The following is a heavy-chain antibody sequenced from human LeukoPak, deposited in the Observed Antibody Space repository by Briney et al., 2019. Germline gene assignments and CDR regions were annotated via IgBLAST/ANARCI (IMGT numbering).Heavy chain of an antibody. D-gene: IGHD3-22*01. Sequence: SETLSLTCTISGTSITSGSYFWSWIRQPAGNELEWLGLIYSSGRTNYNPSLKSRVTFSVDTSKNQFSLKLRSVIAADTAVYYCARAREFYSDSNAYEVWGQGTRVTVSS. J-gene: IGHJ3*01. CDR3: ARAREFYSDSNAYEV. CDR1: GTSITSGSYF. V-gene: IGHV4-61*02. CDR2: IYSSGRT.